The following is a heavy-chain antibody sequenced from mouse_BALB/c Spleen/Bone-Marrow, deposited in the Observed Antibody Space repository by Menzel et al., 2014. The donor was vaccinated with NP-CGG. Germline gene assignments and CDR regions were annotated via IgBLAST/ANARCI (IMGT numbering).Heavy chain of an antibody. D-gene: IGHD3-2*01. CDR2: INPGSGGT. CDR1: GYVFTNHL. J-gene: IGHJ3*01. CDR3: ARDSSGYAWFAY. Sequence: QVQLQQPGAELVRPGTSVKVSCKASGYVFTNHLIDWIKQRPGQGLEWIGVINPGSGGTNYNEKFKGKATLTADRSSSTAYMQLTSLTSDDSAVYFCARDSSGYAWFAYWGQGTLVIVST. V-gene: IGHV1-54*01.